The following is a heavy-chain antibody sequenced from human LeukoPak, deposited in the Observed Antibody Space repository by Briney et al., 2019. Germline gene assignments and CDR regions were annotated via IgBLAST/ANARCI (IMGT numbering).Heavy chain of an antibody. V-gene: IGHV4-34*01. J-gene: IGHJ6*03. CDR3: ARGYYGSGSHCCHMDV. Sequence: TSETLSLTCAVYVGSFSGYYWSWIRQPPGKGLEWIGEINHSGTTNYNSSLKSRVTISVDTSKNQFSLKLSSVTAVDTAVYYCARGYYGSGSHCCHMDVWGKGTTITVS. D-gene: IGHD3-10*01. CDR1: VGSFSGYY. CDR2: INHSGTT.